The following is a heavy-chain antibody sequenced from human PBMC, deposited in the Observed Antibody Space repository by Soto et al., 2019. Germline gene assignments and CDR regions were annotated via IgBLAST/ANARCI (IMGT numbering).Heavy chain of an antibody. V-gene: IGHV3-33*01. Sequence: QVQLVESGGGVVQPGRSLRLSCAASGFTFRTYGMHWVRQAPGKGLEWVAVIWADGSNKYYADSVKGRFTISRDNSKNTLYLQMNSLRAEDTAAYYCARDQGTLTTFYYYYAMDVWGQGTTVTVSS. CDR3: ARDQGTLTTFYYYYAMDV. D-gene: IGHD4-4*01. CDR2: IWADGSNK. J-gene: IGHJ6*02. CDR1: GFTFRTYG.